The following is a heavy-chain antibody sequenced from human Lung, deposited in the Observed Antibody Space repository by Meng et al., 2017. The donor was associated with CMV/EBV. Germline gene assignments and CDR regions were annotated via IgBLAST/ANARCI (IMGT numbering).Heavy chain of an antibody. D-gene: IGHD6-6*01. Sequence: SGVSVNSGVSYWSWIRQPPGKGLEWIGYIYYIESTNYNPSLRSRVTISVDTSKNQFSLKLSSVTAADTAVYYCARGITARPMQNALQYWGQGTLVTVSS. CDR2: IYYIEST. J-gene: IGHJ4*02. CDR1: GVSVNSGVSY. CDR3: ARGITARPMQNALQY. V-gene: IGHV4-61*08.